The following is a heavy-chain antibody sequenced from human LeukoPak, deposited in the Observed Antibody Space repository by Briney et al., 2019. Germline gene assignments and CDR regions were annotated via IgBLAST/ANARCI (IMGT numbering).Heavy chain of an antibody. CDR2: ISGSGYST. V-gene: IGHV3-23*01. CDR1: GFTFSSYA. Sequence: GGSLRLSCTASGFTFSSYAMSWVRQAPGKGLEWVSIISGSGYSTYYADSVKGRFTISRDNSKNTLYLQMNSLRAEDTAVYYCAKVLGTYGSSGYAWYFDYWGQGTLVTVSS. CDR3: AKVLGTYGSSGYAWYFDY. D-gene: IGHD6-25*01. J-gene: IGHJ4*02.